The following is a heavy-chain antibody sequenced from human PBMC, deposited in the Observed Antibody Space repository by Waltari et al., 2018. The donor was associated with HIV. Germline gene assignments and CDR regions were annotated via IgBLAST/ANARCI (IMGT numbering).Heavy chain of an antibody. CDR3: AKAPLRRSSVGGEGPSHFEY. D-gene: IGHD3-10*01. V-gene: IGHV3-23*01. CDR2: TSASGGTT. J-gene: IGHJ4*02. Sequence: EVQLLDSGGGWVQPGGSLRLSCAASGFTLGSFAMSWVRQAPGKGPEWVSGTSASGGTTYYADSVKGRFTISRDNSKNTLYLQMNRLRAEDTAVYYCAKAPLRRSSVGGEGPSHFEYWGQGTLVTVSS. CDR1: GFTLGSFA.